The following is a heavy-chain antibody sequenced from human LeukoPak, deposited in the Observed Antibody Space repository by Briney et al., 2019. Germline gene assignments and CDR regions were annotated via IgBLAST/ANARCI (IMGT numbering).Heavy chain of an antibody. V-gene: IGHV3-15*04. CDR1: GFTFSGSA. Sequence: GGSLRLSCVASGFTFSGSAMHWVRQASGKGLEWVGRIASKTDGGATDYAAPVKGRFTISRDDSKNTLNLQMNSLKTEDTAVYYCTTGIRGDWGRGTLVTVSS. CDR2: IASKTDGGAT. D-gene: IGHD3-10*01. J-gene: IGHJ4*02. CDR3: TTGIRGD.